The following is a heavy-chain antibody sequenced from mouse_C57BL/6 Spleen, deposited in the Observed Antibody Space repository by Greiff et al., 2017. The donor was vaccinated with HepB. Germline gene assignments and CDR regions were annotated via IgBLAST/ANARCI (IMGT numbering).Heavy chain of an antibody. J-gene: IGHJ2*01. CDR2: IWWDDDK. V-gene: IGHV8-8*01. CDR3: ARITAFYYYGPYYFDY. Sequence: QVTLKVSGPGILQPSQTLSLTCSFSGFSLSTFGMGVGWIRQPSGKGLEWLAHIWWDDDKYYNPALKSRLTISKDTSKNQVFLKIANVDTADTATYYCARITAFYYYGPYYFDYWGQGTTLTVSS. D-gene: IGHD1-1*01. CDR1: GFSLSTFGMG.